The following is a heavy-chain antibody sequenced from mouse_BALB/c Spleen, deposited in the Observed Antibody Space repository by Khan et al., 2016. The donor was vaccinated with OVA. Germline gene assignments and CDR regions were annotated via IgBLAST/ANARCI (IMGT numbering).Heavy chain of an antibody. V-gene: IGHV3-2*02. CDR2: ISYSGNA. D-gene: IGHD2-12*01. Sequence: EVQLQESGPGLVKPSQSLSLTCTVTAYSITRDYAWTWIRQFPGNKLEWMGYISYSGNASYNTPLKSRISITRSTYKNQFFLQLISVTTEDTATYYRACIRFYYSYSLSDHWGQGTTLTVSS. CDR3: ACIRFYYSYSLSDH. CDR1: AYSITRDYA. J-gene: IGHJ2*01.